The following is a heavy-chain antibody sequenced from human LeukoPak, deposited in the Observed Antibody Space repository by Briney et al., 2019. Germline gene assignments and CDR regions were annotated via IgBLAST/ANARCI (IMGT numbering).Heavy chain of an antibody. CDR1: GGSISSGDYY. D-gene: IGHD3-22*01. Sequence: SETLSLTCTVSGGSISSGDYYWSWIRQPPGKGLEWIGYIYTSGSTNYNPSLKSRVTISVDTSKNQFSLKLSSVTAADTAVYYCARGLNLPRQGFDPWGQGTLVTVSS. CDR3: ARGLNLPRQGFDP. J-gene: IGHJ5*02. CDR2: IYTSGST. V-gene: IGHV4-30-4*01.